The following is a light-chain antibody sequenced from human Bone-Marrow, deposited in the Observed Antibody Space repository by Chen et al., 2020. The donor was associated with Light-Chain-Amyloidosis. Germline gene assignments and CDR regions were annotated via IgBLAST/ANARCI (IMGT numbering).Light chain of an antibody. V-gene: IGLV3-21*02. CDR3: QVWDRSSDRPV. Sequence: SYVLTQPSSVSVAPGQTATIACGGNNIGSTSVHWYQQTPGQAPLLVVYDDSDRPSGIPERLSGSNAGNTATLTSSWVEAGDEADDYCQVWDRSSDRPVFGGGTKLTVL. CDR2: DDS. CDR1: NIGSTS. J-gene: IGLJ3*02.